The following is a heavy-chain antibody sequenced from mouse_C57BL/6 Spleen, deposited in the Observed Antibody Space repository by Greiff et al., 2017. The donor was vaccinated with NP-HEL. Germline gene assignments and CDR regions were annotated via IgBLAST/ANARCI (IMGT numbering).Heavy chain of an antibody. V-gene: IGHV1-15*01. CDR1: GYTFTDYE. D-gene: IGHD3-2*02. J-gene: IGHJ2*01. Sequence: QVQLQQSGAELVRPGASVTLSCKASGYTFTDYEMHWVKQTPVHGLEWIGAIDPETGGTAYNQKFKGKAILTADKSSSTAYMELRSLTSEDSAGYYCTRPTAQAPCGYWGQGTTLTVSS. CDR2: IDPETGGT. CDR3: TRPTAQAPCGY.